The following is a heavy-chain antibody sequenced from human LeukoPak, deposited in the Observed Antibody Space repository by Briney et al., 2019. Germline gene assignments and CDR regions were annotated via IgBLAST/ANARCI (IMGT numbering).Heavy chain of an antibody. Sequence: EASVKVSCKASGYTFTGYYMHWVRQAPGQGLEWMGWINPNSGGTNYAQKFQGRVTMTRDTSISTAYMELSRLRSDDTAVYYCARDQGWGVVGWWYDNVFDIWGQGTMVTVSS. CDR1: GYTFTGYY. V-gene: IGHV1-2*02. CDR3: ARDQGWGVVGWWYDNVFDI. J-gene: IGHJ3*02. CDR2: INPNSGGT. D-gene: IGHD2-15*01.